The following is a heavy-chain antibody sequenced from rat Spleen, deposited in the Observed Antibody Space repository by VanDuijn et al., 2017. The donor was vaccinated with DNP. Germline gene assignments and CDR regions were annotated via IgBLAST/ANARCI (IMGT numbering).Heavy chain of an antibody. Sequence: QVQLKESGPGLVQPSQTLSLTCTVSGFSLTSYGVSWVRQPPGKGLEWIAAISSGGSTYYNSALKSRLSISRDTSKSQVFLKMNSLQTEDTAIYFCTLNGYFEYWGQGVMVTVSS. D-gene: IGHD1-11*01. CDR1: GFSLTSYG. V-gene: IGHV2S12*01. J-gene: IGHJ2*01. CDR2: ISSGGST. CDR3: TLNGYFEY.